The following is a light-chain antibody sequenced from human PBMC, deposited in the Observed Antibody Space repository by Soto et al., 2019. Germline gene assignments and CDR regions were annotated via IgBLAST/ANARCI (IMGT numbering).Light chain of an antibody. CDR1: SSDVGNYNV. CDR3: CSYAGSGTFV. J-gene: IGLJ1*01. CDR2: EGT. Sequence: QSALTQPASVSGSPGQSTSISCTGTSSDVGNYNVVSWYQQHPGKAPKVVIYEGTKRPSGVSNRFSGSKSGNTASLTISGLQTEDEADYYCCSYAGSGTFVFGTGTKVTVL. V-gene: IGLV2-23*01.